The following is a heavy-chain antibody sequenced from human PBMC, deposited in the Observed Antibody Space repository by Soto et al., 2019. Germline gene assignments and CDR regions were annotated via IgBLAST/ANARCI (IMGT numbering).Heavy chain of an antibody. V-gene: IGHV3-48*02. CDR2: ITSTSSPI. CDR3: ARSVGPLDY. J-gene: IGHJ4*02. CDR1: GFTFSPYS. Sequence: EVQLVESGGGLVQPGGSLRLSCAASGFTFSPYSMNWVRQAPGKGLGWIAYITSTSSPIHYADSVQGRFTISRDNARNSVHLQMNSLRDEDSAVYYCARSVGPLDYWGQGTLVTVSS. D-gene: IGHD3-16*01.